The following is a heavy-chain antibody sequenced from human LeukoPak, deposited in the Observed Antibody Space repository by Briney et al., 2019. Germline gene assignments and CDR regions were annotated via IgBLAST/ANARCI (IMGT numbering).Heavy chain of an antibody. J-gene: IGHJ3*02. CDR2: INPNSGST. CDR3: ARAKTYYYDSSGYKPTHDAFDI. CDR1: GYTFTGYY. D-gene: IGHD3-22*01. V-gene: IGHV1-2*02. Sequence: ASVKVSCKASGYTFTGYYMHWVRQAPGQGLEWMGWINPNSGSTNYAQKFQGRVTMTRDTSISTAYMELSRLRSDDTAVYYCARAKTYYYDSSGYKPTHDAFDIWGQGTMVTVSS.